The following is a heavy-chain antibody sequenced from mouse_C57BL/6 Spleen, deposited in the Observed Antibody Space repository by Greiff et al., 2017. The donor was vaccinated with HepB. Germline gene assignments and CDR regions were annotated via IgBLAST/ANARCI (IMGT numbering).Heavy chain of an antibody. J-gene: IGHJ4*01. CDR1: GYTFTSYW. V-gene: IGHV1-59*01. Sequence: QVQLQQPGAELVRPGTSVKLSCKASGYTFTSYWMHWVKQRPGQGLEWIGVIDPSDSYTNYNQKFKGKATLTVDTSSSTAYMQLSSLTSEDSAVYYCARGGTGTLYAMDYWGQGTSVTVSS. CDR2: IDPSDSYT. D-gene: IGHD4-1*01. CDR3: ARGGTGTLYAMDY.